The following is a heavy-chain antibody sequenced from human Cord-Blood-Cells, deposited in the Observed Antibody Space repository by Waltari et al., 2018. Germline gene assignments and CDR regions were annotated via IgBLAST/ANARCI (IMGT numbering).Heavy chain of an antibody. D-gene: IGHD2-2*01. CDR1: GGSFSGYY. CDR3: ARGTTIVVVPAARYWYFDL. CDR2: INHSGST. Sequence: QVQLQQWGAGLLKPSETLSLTCAVYGGSFSGYYWSWIRQPPGKGLAWIGEINHSGSTNYNPSLKSRVTISVDTSKNQFSLKLSSVTAADTAVYYCARGTTIVVVPAARYWYFDLWGRGTLVTVSS. V-gene: IGHV4-34*01. J-gene: IGHJ2*01.